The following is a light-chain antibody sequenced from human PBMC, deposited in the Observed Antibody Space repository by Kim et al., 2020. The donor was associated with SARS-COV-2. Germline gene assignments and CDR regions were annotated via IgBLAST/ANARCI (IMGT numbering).Light chain of an antibody. CDR1: SLRTYY. CDR3: NSRDNNDNVL. J-gene: IGLJ2*01. CDR2: GKN. Sequence: SSELTQDPAVSVALGQTVRITCQGDSLRTYYTTWFQQEPGQAPIVVFYGKNNRPSGIPDRFSGSSSGNTASLTITATQAGDEADYYCNSRDNNDNVLFGGGTRLTVL. V-gene: IGLV3-19*01.